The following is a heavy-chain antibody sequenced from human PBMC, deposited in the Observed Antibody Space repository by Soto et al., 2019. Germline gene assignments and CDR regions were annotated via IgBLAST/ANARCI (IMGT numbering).Heavy chain of an antibody. J-gene: IGHJ4*02. Sequence: PSETLSLTCTVSGGSISGYYWSWIRQPPGKGLEWIGYIYFSGNINYNPSLKSRLTISVDTSKNQFSLRLSSVTAADTAVYYCARGCSGGICPKNLFDYWGQGTLVTVS. CDR3: ARGCSGGICPKNLFDY. CDR1: GGSISGYY. D-gene: IGHD2-15*01. CDR2: IYFSGNI. V-gene: IGHV4-59*01.